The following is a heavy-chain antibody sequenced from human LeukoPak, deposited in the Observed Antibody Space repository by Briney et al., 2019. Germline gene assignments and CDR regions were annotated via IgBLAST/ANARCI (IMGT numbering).Heavy chain of an antibody. V-gene: IGHV3-33*06. D-gene: IGHD2-2*01. CDR2: IWYDGNNK. CDR3: AKGTKRYCTSTRCSITDH. Sequence: PGGSLRLSCAASGFTFSSYGMHWVRQAPGKGLEWVAIIWYDGNNKYHADSVRGRFTISRDNSKNTLYLQMNSLRAEDTAVYYCAKGTKRYCTSTRCSITDHWGQGTLVTVSS. J-gene: IGHJ4*02. CDR1: GFTFSSYG.